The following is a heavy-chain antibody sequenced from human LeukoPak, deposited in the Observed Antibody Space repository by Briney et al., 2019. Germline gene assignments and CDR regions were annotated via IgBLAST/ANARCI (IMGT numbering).Heavy chain of an antibody. J-gene: IGHJ4*02. CDR2: ISYDGSNK. CDR1: GFTFSSYA. Sequence: PGGSLRLSCAASGFTFSSYAMHWVRQAPGKGLEWVAVISYDGSNKYYADSVKGRFTISRDNSKNTLYLQMNSLRAEDTAVYYCARGANWISLDYWGQGTLVNVSS. CDR3: ARGANWISLDY. V-gene: IGHV3-30*01. D-gene: IGHD2-2*03.